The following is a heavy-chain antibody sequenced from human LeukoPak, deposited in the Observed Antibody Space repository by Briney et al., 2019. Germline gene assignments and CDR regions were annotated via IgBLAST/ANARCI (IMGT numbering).Heavy chain of an antibody. D-gene: IGHD1-26*01. CDR2: ISAYNGNT. V-gene: IGHV1-18*01. CDR1: GYTFTSYG. Sequence: ASVKVSCQASGYTFTSYGISWVRQAPGQGLEWMGWISAYNGNTKYEQKFQGRVTMTIDTSTTTAYMDLRSLRPDDTAIYYCARSYSRRIIDYWGQGALVTVSS. CDR3: ARSYSRRIIDY. J-gene: IGHJ4*02.